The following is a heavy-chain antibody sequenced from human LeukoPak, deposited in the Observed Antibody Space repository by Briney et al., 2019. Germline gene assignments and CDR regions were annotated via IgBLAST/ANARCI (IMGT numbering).Heavy chain of an antibody. Sequence: PGGSLRLSCAASGFTFSSYSMNWVRQAPGKGLEWVGRIKSKTDGGTTDYAAPVKGRFTISRDDSKNTLYLQMNSLKTEDTAVYYCTTDPDSWLFVDYWGQGTLVTVSS. CDR1: GFTFSSYS. D-gene: IGHD3-9*01. CDR3: TTDPDSWLFVDY. CDR2: IKSKTDGGTT. V-gene: IGHV3-15*01. J-gene: IGHJ4*02.